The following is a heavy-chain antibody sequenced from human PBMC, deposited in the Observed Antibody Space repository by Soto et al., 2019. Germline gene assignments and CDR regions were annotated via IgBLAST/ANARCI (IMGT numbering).Heavy chain of an antibody. Sequence: GGSLRLSCAASGFPFSSYGMHLVRQSPGKGLEWVAFIWYDGSNKYYADSVKGRFTISRDNSKNTLYLQMKSLRAEDTAVYYCAREDTAMGAWYSDYWGQGTLFTVSS. J-gene: IGHJ4*01. CDR2: IWYDGSNK. D-gene: IGHD5-18*01. V-gene: IGHV3-33*01. CDR1: GFPFSSYG. CDR3: AREDTAMGAWYSDY.